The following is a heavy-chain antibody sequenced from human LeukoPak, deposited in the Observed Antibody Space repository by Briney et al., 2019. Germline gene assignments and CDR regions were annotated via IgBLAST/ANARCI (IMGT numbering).Heavy chain of an antibody. CDR2: ISGSDGDT. D-gene: IGHD3-3*01. CDR3: ASSYYDFWSGYSYYFDY. V-gene: IGHV3-21*01. Sequence: GGSLRLSCAASGFTFSSYAMHWVRQAPGKGLEWVSTISGSDGDTYYADSVKGRFTISRDNAKNSLYLQMNSLRAEDTAVYYCASSYYDFWSGYSYYFDYWGQGTLVTVSS. CDR1: GFTFSSYA. J-gene: IGHJ4*02.